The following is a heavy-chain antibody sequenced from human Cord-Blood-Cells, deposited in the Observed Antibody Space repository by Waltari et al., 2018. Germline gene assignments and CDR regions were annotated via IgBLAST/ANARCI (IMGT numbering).Heavy chain of an antibody. CDR1: GGTFSSYA. Sequence: QVQPVQSGAEVKKPGSSVKVPCKASGGTFSSYAISRARQSPDQGLEWMGGIIPILGIANYAQKFQGRVTITADKSTSTAYMELSSLRSEDTAVYYCARDLDYYDSSGYYYFDYWGQGTLVTVSS. V-gene: IGHV1-69*10. J-gene: IGHJ4*02. D-gene: IGHD3-22*01. CDR3: ARDLDYYDSSGYYYFDY. CDR2: IIPILGIA.